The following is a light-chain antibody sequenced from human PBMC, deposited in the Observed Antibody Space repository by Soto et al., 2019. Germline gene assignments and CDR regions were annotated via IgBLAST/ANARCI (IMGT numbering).Light chain of an antibody. CDR3: HHYGSTPPWT. CDR2: GAS. J-gene: IGKJ1*01. V-gene: IGKV3-20*01. Sequence: DIVLKQSPGTLSLSPGERATLSCRASQTVSSTYLAWYQQKPGQAPSLLIYGASSRATGIPDRFSGGGSGTDFTPPISRLEPEDFAVYYCHHYGSTPPWTFGQGTKVDIK. CDR1: QTVSSTY.